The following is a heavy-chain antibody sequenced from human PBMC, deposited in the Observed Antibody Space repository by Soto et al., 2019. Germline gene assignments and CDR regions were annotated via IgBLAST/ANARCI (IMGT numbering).Heavy chain of an antibody. CDR2: IFYTGST. CDR3: ARFSSSSSHFQH. CDR1: GGSISDYY. D-gene: IGHD3-22*01. J-gene: IGHJ1*01. Sequence: SETLSLTCTVSGGSISDYYWSWVRQPPGKGLEYIGYIFYTGSTNYNPSLKSRVTMALDTSENQFSLKLSSVTAADTAMYFCARFSSSSSHFQHWGQGTLVTVSS. V-gene: IGHV4-59*01.